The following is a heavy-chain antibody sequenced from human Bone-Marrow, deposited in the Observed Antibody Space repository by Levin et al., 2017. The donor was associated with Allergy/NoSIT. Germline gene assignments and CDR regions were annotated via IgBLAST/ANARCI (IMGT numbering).Heavy chain of an antibody. CDR3: ARVPTLLWYGELVLVADAFDI. CDR1: GYTFTGYY. J-gene: IGHJ3*02. CDR2: INPNSGGT. D-gene: IGHD3-10*01. V-gene: IGHV1-2*02. Sequence: ASVKVSCKASGYTFTGYYMHWVRQAPGQGLEWMGWINPNSGGTNYAQKFQGRVTITRDTSISTAYMELSRLRSDDTAVYYCARVPTLLWYGELVLVADAFDIWGQGTMVTVSS.